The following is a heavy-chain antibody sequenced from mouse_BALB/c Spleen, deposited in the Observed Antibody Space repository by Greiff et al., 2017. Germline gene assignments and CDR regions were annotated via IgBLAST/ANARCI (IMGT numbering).Heavy chain of an antibody. CDR3: AREDVYGNYADY. D-gene: IGHD2-10*02. CDR2: IDPANGNT. CDR1: GFNIKDTY. V-gene: IGHV14-3*02. Sequence: EVQLQQSGAELVKPGASVKLSCTASGFNIKDTYMHWVKQRPEQGLEWIGRIDPANGNTKYDPKFQGKATITADTSSNTAYLQLSSLTSEDTAVYYCAREDVYGNYADYWGQGTTLTVSS. J-gene: IGHJ2*01.